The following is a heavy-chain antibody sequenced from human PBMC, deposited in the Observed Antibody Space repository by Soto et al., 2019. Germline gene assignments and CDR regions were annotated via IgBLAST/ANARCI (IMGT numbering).Heavy chain of an antibody. Sequence: ASVKVSCKASGYTFASYGISWLRQARGQGLEWLGWISASNGNTNYAQNLQGRVTMTTDTSTSTAYMELRSLTSDDTAVYYCARGRRNYDYIWGSYQTRDAFDIWGQGTMVTVSS. CDR1: GYTFASYG. D-gene: IGHD3-16*02. J-gene: IGHJ3*02. CDR3: ARGRRNYDYIWGSYQTRDAFDI. CDR2: ISASNGNT. V-gene: IGHV1-18*01.